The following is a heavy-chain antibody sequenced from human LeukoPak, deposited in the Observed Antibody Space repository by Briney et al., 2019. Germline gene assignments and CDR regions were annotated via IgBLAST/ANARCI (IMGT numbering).Heavy chain of an antibody. CDR3: ARDVATISNWFDP. Sequence: GGSLRLSCAASGFTFSSYWMSWVRQAPGKGLEWVANINQDGSEKYYVDSVKGRFTISRDNAKNSLYLQMNSLRAEDTAVYYCARDVATISNWFDPWGQGTLVTVSS. CDR2: INQDGSEK. D-gene: IGHD5-24*01. J-gene: IGHJ5*02. CDR1: GFTFSSYW. V-gene: IGHV3-7*01.